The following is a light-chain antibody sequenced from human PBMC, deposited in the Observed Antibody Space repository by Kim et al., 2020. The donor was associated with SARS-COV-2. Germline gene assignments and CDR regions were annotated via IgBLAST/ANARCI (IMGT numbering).Light chain of an antibody. V-gene: IGLV1-44*01. J-gene: IGLJ1*01. CDR1: SSNIGNNA. Sequence: GQRVTISCSGSSSNIGNNAVNWYQQLPGTAPKLLIYRNNQRPSGVPDRFSGSASGPSASLAISGLQSDDEADYYCAAWDDSLIGHVFGTGTKVIVL. CDR2: RNN. CDR3: AAWDDSLIGHV.